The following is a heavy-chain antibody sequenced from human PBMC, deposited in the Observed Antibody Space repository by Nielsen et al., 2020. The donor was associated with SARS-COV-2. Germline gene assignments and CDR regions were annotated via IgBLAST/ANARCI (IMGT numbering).Heavy chain of an antibody. D-gene: IGHD3-16*01. CDR2: ISYDGSNK. CDR1: GFTFSSYG. J-gene: IGHJ6*02. CDR3: ARCLWELWEHYYYGMDV. V-gene: IGHV3-30*03. Sequence: GGSLRLSCAASGFTFSSYGMHWVRQAPGKGLEWVAVISYDGSNKYYADSVKGRFTISRDNSKNTLYLQMNSLRAEDTAVYYCARCLWELWEHYYYGMDVWGQGTTVTVSS.